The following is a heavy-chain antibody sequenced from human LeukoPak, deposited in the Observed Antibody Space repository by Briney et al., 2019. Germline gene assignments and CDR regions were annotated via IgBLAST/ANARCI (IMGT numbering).Heavy chain of an antibody. CDR1: GFTFDDYA. Sequence: GGSLRLSCAASGFTFDDYAMHWVRHAPGKGLEWGSGISWNSGSIGYAVSVKGRFTISRDNAKNSLYLQMNSLRAEDTALYYCAKGETYYDFWSGYYRGIAYYYYGMDVWGQGTTVTVSS. CDR2: ISWNSGSI. D-gene: IGHD3-3*01. CDR3: AKGETYYDFWSGYYRGIAYYYYGMDV. V-gene: IGHV3-9*01. J-gene: IGHJ6*02.